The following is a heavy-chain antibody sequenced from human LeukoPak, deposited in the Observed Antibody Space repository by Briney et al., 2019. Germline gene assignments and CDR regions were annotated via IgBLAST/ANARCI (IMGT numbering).Heavy chain of an antibody. V-gene: IGHV3-23*01. CDR3: AKQLGYCSDGSCYFPY. J-gene: IGHJ4*02. Sequence: GGSLRLSCAASGFTLSSSAMSWIRQAPGKGLEWVSAISNNGGYTYYADSVQGRFTISRDNSKSTLCLQMNSLRAEDTAVYYCAKQLGYCSDGSCYFPYWGQGTLVTVSS. CDR1: GFTLSSSA. D-gene: IGHD2-15*01. CDR2: ISNNGGYT.